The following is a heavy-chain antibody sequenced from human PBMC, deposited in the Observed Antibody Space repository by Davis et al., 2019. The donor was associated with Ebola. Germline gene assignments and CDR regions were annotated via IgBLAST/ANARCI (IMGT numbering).Heavy chain of an antibody. J-gene: IGHJ4*02. CDR3: AKGEEGDTAMVIGD. Sequence: PGGSLRLSCAASGFTFSLYAMTWVRQAPGKGLEWVSAISGSGTTTYNADSVKGRFTISRDNPKNTLYLQMNSLSAEDTAIYYCAKGEEGDTAMVIGDWGQGTLVTVSS. V-gene: IGHV3-23*01. D-gene: IGHD5-18*01. CDR1: GFTFSLYA. CDR2: ISGSGTTT.